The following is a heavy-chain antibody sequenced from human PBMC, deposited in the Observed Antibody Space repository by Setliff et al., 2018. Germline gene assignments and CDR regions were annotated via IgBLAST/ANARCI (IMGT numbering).Heavy chain of an antibody. V-gene: IGHV3-7*01. CDR2: INPHASEK. CDR3: FGAGTRSY. D-gene: IGHD3-10*01. Sequence: GGSLRLSCTASGFSYSNDWVSWVRQAPGKGLEWLASINPHASEKYYADSVKGRFTISRDNAKNSLSLQMNNLRTEDTAVYYCFGAGTRSYWGQGTLVTVSS. CDR1: GFSYSNDW. J-gene: IGHJ4*02.